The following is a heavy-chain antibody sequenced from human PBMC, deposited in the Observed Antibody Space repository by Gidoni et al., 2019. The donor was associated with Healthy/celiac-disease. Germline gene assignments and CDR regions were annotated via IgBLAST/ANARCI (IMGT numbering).Heavy chain of an antibody. J-gene: IGHJ4*02. V-gene: IGHV2-5*01. Sequence: QITLKESGPTLVKPTQTLTLTCTFSGFSLSTSGVGMGWIRQPPGKALEWLALIYWNDDKRYSPSLKSRLTITKDTSKNQVVLTMTNMDPVDTATYYCAHRSIAVAGTGFDYWGQGTLVTVSS. D-gene: IGHD6-19*01. CDR3: AHRSIAVAGTGFDY. CDR1: GFSLSTSGVG. CDR2: IYWNDDK.